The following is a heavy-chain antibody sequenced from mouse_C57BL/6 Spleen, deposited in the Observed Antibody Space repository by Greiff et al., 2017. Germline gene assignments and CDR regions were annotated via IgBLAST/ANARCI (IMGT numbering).Heavy chain of an antibody. Sequence: VQLQQSGAELAKPGASVKLSCKASGYTFTSYWMHWVKQRPGQGLEWIGYINPSSGYTKYNQKFKDKATLTADKASSTAYMQLSSRTYEDSAVYYCARGYGSSYWYFDVWGTGTTVTVSS. D-gene: IGHD1-1*01. CDR3: ARGYGSSYWYFDV. V-gene: IGHV1-7*01. J-gene: IGHJ1*03. CDR1: GYTFTSYW. CDR2: INPSSGYT.